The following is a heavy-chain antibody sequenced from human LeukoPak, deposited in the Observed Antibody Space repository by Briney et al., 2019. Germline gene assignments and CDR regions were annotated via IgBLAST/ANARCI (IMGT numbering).Heavy chain of an antibody. V-gene: IGHV3-21*01. CDR2: ISSSSSYI. D-gene: IGHD3-16*02. J-gene: IGHJ4*02. CDR3: ARATVITFGGVIDDL. CDR1: GFTFSSYS. Sequence: GGSLRLSCAASGFTFSSYSMNWVRQAPGKGLEWVSSISSSSSYIYYADSVKGRFTISRDNAKNSLYLQMNSLRAEDTAVYYCARATVITFGGVIDDLWGQGTLVTASS.